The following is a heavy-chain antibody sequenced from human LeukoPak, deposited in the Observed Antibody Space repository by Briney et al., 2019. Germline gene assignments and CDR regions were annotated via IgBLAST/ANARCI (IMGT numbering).Heavy chain of an antibody. CDR3: ARKTWSGYYRAFDI. Sequence: SETLSLTCTASGGSISSYYWSWIRQPPGKGLEWIGHISYSGNTNYNPSLKSRVTILVDTSKNQFSLKLSSVTAADTAVYYCARKTWSGYYRAFDIWGQGTMVTVSS. CDR1: GGSISSYY. J-gene: IGHJ3*02. D-gene: IGHD3-3*01. V-gene: IGHV4-59*01. CDR2: ISYSGNT.